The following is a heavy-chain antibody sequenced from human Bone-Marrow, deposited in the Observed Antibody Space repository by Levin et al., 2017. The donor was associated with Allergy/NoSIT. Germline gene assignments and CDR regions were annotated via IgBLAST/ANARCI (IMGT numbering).Heavy chain of an antibody. CDR1: GGSISAFY. V-gene: IGHV4-59*01. CDR2: NYYGGNT. Sequence: KASETLSLTCSVSGGSISAFYRTWIRQPPGKGLEWIGYNYYGGNTNYNPSLNGRVIISLDRSKNQFSLTLSSVTPADTAMYFCAGVGHSDSFNMWGPGTMVTVSS. J-gene: IGHJ3*02. D-gene: IGHD2-21*01. CDR3: AGVGHSDSFNM.